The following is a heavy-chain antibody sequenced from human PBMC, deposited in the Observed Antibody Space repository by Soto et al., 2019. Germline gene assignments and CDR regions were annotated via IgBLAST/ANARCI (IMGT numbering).Heavy chain of an antibody. Sequence: SETLSLTCTVSGGSISSYYWGWIRQPPGKGLEWIGSIYYSGSTYYNPSLKSRVTISVDTSKNQFSLKLSSVTAADTAVYYCASKSGPYYYGMDVWGQGTTVTVSS. V-gene: IGHV4-39*01. CDR2: IYYSGST. CDR3: ASKSGPYYYGMDV. CDR1: GGSISSYY. J-gene: IGHJ6*02. D-gene: IGHD1-26*01.